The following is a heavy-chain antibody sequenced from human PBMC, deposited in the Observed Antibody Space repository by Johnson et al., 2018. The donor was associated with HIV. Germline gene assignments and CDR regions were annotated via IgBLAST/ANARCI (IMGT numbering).Heavy chain of an antibody. Sequence: QVQLVESGGGLVKPGGSLRLSCAASGFTFSDYYMSWIRQAPGKGLEWLSYISSTSSTIDYVDSVKGRFTVSSDNAKNSLYLQMNSLQTEDTAVDYCTTPRPNWGWNAFDIWGQGTKVTVSS. CDR1: GFTFSDYY. CDR3: TTPRPNWGWNAFDI. D-gene: IGHD7-27*01. CDR2: ISSTSSTI. J-gene: IGHJ3*02. V-gene: IGHV3-11*01.